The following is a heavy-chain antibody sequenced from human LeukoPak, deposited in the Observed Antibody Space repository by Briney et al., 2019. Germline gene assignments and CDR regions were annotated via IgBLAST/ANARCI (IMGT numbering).Heavy chain of an antibody. CDR2: ISSSGSTI. CDR1: GFTFSSYE. J-gene: IGHJ4*02. CDR3: ARDYRRITMVRGVHAGFYYFDY. Sequence: GGSLRLSCAASGFTFSSYEMNWVRQAPGEGLEWVSYISSSGSTIYYADSVKGRFTISRDNAKNSLYLQMNSLRAEDTAVYYRARDYRRITMVRGVHAGFYYFDYWGQGTLVTVSS. V-gene: IGHV3-48*03. D-gene: IGHD3-10*01.